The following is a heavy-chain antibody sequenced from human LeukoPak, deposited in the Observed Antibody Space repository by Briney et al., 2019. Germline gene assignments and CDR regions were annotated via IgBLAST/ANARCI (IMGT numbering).Heavy chain of an antibody. D-gene: IGHD3-10*01. CDR3: ARLRITMVRGVIINAWVYYFDY. V-gene: IGHV4-4*07. CDR1: GGSISSYY. J-gene: IGHJ4*02. Sequence: SETLSLTCTVSGGSISSYYWSWIRQPAGKGLEWIGRIYTSGSTNYNPSLKSRVTMSVDTSKNQFSLKLSSATAADTAVYYCARLRITMVRGVIINAWVYYFDYWGQGTLVTVSS. CDR2: IYTSGST.